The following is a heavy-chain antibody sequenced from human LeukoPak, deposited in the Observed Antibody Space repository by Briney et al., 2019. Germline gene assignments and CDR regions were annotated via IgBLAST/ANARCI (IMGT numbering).Heavy chain of an antibody. CDR3: ARVQQLVRNDY. V-gene: IGHV1-18*01. D-gene: IGHD6-13*01. J-gene: IGHJ4*02. Sequence: ASVKVSCKASGYRFTSYGISWVRQAPGQGLEWMGWISAYNGNTNYTQKLQGRVTMTTDTSTSTAYMELRSLRSDDTAVYYCARVQQLVRNDYWGQGTLVTVSS. CDR1: GYRFTSYG. CDR2: ISAYNGNT.